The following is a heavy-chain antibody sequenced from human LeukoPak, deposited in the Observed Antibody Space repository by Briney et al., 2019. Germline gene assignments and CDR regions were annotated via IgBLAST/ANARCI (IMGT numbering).Heavy chain of an antibody. CDR3: ARDSLYYYDSSGYYPTGAFDI. CDR1: GFTFGRYP. V-gene: IGHV3-30-3*01. J-gene: IGHJ3*02. CDR2: ISYDGSDK. D-gene: IGHD3-22*01. Sequence: PGRSLRLSCVVSGFTFGRYPMYWVRQAPGKGLEWVAVISYDGSDKYYADSVKGRFTISRDNSKNTLYLQMNSLRAEDTAVYYCARDSLYYYDSSGYYPTGAFDIWGQGTMVTVSS.